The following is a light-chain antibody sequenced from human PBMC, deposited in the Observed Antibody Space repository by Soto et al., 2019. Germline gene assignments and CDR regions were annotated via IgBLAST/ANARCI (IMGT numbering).Light chain of an antibody. CDR2: VAS. Sequence: DIQLTQSPSFLSASVGDRVTITCRASQGISSYLAWYQQKPGKAPKFLIYVASTLQSGVPSRFSGSGSGTEFTLTISSLQPEDFATYYCQQLDNYGVTFGGGTKVDIK. CDR3: QQLDNYGVT. CDR1: QGISSY. J-gene: IGKJ4*01. V-gene: IGKV1-9*01.